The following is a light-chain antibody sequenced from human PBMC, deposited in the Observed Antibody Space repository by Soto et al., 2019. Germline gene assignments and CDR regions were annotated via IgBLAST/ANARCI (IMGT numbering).Light chain of an antibody. CDR3: SSHRRSATGV. V-gene: IGLV2-14*01. CDR1: SSDVGCCNY. CDR2: EVS. J-gene: IGLJ3*02. Sequence: QSALTQPASVSGSPGQSITISCTGTSSDVGCCNYVSWYQQQPGKAPKLMVYEVSNRPSGVSNRFAGFKSGNTASLTISGLQTEDEADYYCSSHRRSATGVFGGGTKVTVL.